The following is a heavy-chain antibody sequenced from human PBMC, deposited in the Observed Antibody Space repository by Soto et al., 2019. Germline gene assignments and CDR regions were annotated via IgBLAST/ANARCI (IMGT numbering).Heavy chain of an antibody. Sequence: QVQLVESGGGVVQPGRSLRLSCAASGFTFSSYAMHWVRQTPGKGLEWVAVISYDGSNKYYADSVKGRFTISRDNSKNTLYLQMNSLRAEDMAVYYCARDGAVVVAALDYWGQGTLVTVSS. D-gene: IGHD2-15*01. CDR3: ARDGAVVVAALDY. J-gene: IGHJ4*02. CDR1: GFTFSSYA. V-gene: IGHV3-30-3*01. CDR2: ISYDGSNK.